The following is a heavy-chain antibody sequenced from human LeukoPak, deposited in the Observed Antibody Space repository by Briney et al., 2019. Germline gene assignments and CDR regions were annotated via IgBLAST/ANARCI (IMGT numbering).Heavy chain of an antibody. D-gene: IGHD7-27*01. J-gene: IGHJ3*02. CDR1: GFTFSSYW. V-gene: IGHV3-53*01. Sequence: GGSLRLSCAASGFTFSSYWMSWVRQAPGKGLEWVSINTGGSTYYAHSVKGRFTISRDNSKNTVYLQMNSLRAEDTAVYFCARDLGTNDAFDIWGQGTMLTVSS. CDR3: ARDLGTNDAFDI. CDR2: NTGGST.